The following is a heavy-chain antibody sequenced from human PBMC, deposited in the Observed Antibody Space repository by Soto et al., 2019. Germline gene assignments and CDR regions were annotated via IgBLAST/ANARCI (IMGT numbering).Heavy chain of an antibody. D-gene: IGHD4-17*01. V-gene: IGHV4-34*01. J-gene: IGHJ5*02. CDR2: INHSGST. CDR3: ARARGSRTTVTTRGGYNWFDP. CDR1: GESFSGYY. Sequence: PSETLSLTCAVYGESFSGYYWSWIRQPPGKGLEWIGEINHSGSTNYNPSLKSRVTISVDTSKNQFSLKLSSVTAADTAVYYCARARGSRTTVTTRGGYNWFDPWGQGTLVTVS.